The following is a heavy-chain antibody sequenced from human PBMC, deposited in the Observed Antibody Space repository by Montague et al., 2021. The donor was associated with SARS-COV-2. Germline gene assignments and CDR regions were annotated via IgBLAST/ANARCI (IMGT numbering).Heavy chain of an antibody. V-gene: IGHV3-21*01. CDR2: ISSSSNCI. CDR3: AREREVSMLYYYYGMDV. Sequence: SLRLSCAASGLTFNDYTLNWVRQAPGKGLEWVSSISSSSNCIYYSDSAKGRFTITRDNAKNTLYLQMNSLRAEDTAVYFCAREREVSMLYYYYGMDVWGQGTTVTVSS. J-gene: IGHJ6*02. D-gene: IGHD2-8*01. CDR1: GLTFNDYT.